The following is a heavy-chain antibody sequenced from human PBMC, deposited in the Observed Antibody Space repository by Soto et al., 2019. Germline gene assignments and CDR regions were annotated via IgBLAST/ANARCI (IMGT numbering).Heavy chain of an antibody. CDR3: ARGRFHYYGMDV. V-gene: IGHV5-51*01. CDR1: GYSFTNYW. J-gene: IGHJ6*02. Sequence: GESLKISCKGSGYSFTNYWIAWVRQMPGRGLEWMGIIYPGDSDTKYSPSFQGQVTISADKSITTAYLQWSSLKASDSAMYYCARGRFHYYGMDVWGQGTTVTVSS. CDR2: IYPGDSDT. D-gene: IGHD2-21*01.